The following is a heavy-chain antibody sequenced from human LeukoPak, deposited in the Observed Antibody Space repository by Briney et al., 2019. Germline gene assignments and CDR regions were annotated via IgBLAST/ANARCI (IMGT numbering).Heavy chain of an antibody. CDR1: GGSISSSSYY. Sequence: PSETLSLTCTVSGGSISSSSYYWGWIRQPAGKGLEWIGRIYTSGSTNYNPSLKSRVTMPVDTSKNQFSLKLNSVTAADTAVYYCARARNDILTGYIAFDIWGQGTMVTVSS. D-gene: IGHD3-9*01. CDR3: ARARNDILTGYIAFDI. CDR2: IYTSGST. V-gene: IGHV4-61*02. J-gene: IGHJ3*02.